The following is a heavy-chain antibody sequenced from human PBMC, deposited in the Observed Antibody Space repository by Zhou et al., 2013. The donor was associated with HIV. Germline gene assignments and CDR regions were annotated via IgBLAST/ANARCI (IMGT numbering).Heavy chain of an antibody. CDR3: ARSYDFWSGYYY. V-gene: IGHV1-8*03. D-gene: IGHD3-3*01. J-gene: IGHJ4*02. Sequence: QVQLVQSGPEVKRPGASVKVSCKASGYTFTNYDINWVRQATGQGLEWMGWMNPRSGNTGYAQKFQGRVTITRNTSISTAYMELSSLRSEDTAVYYCARSYDFWSGYYYWGQGTLVTVSS. CDR2: MNPRSGNT. CDR1: GYTFTNYD.